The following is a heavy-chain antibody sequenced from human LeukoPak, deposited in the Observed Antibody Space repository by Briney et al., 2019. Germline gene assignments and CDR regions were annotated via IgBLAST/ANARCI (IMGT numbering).Heavy chain of an antibody. J-gene: IGHJ5*02. CDR3: ARLPVVVVGAWFDP. V-gene: IGHV4-39*01. Sequence: PSETLPLTCTVSGGSISGSSYCWGWIRQPPGKGLEWVGTISYSGNTYYNPSLKSRVTISVDTSKNQFSLKLSSVTAADTALYYCARLPVVVVGAWFDPWGQGTLVTVSS. CDR2: ISYSGNT. CDR1: GGSISGSSYC. D-gene: IGHD2-15*01.